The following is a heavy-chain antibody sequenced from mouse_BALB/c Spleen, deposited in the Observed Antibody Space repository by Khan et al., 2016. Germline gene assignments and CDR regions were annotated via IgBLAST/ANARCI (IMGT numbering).Heavy chain of an antibody. Sequence: EVKLLESGGGLVQPGGSLKLSCAASGFDFSSYWMRWVRQAPGQGLEWIGEINPDSSTINYTPSLTDKFIISRDKAKNTVYLQMSKLRSEDTAVYYCDRQEDYAMDYWGQGTSVTVAS. CDR1: GFDFSSYW. J-gene: IGHJ4*01. CDR3: DRQEDYAMDY. CDR2: INPDSSTI. V-gene: IGHV4-1*02.